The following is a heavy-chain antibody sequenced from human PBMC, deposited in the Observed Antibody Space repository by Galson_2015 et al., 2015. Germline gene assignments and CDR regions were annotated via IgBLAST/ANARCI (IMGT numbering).Heavy chain of an antibody. J-gene: IGHJ4*02. CDR1: GFTFSSPA. CDR3: ARQYDTSGYPDY. D-gene: IGHD3-22*01. Sequence: SLRLSCAASGFTFSSPAMHWVRQAPGKGLEWVAVISYGGNSKYYADSVKGRFTISRDNSKNTLYLQVNSLRAEDTAVYYCARQYDTSGYPDYWGQGTLVTVSS. CDR2: ISYGGNSK. V-gene: IGHV3-30-3*01.